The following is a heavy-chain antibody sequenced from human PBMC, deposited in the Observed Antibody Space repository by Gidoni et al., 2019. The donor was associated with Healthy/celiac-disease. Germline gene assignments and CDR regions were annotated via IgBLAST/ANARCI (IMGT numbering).Heavy chain of an antibody. CDR1: GGSFSGYY. CDR3: ARGQLLWFGELLYPNWFDP. V-gene: IGHV4-34*01. D-gene: IGHD3-10*01. Sequence: QVQLQQWGAGLLKPSETLSLTCAVYGGSFSGYYWSWIRQPPGKGLEWIGEINHSGSTNYNPSLKSRVTISVDTSKNQFSLKLSSVTAADTAVYYCARGQLLWFGELLYPNWFDPWGQGTLVTVSS. CDR2: INHSGST. J-gene: IGHJ5*02.